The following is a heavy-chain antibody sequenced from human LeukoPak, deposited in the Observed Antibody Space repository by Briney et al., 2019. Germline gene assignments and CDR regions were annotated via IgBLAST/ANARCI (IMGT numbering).Heavy chain of an antibody. J-gene: IGHJ5*02. CDR3: AREGYYYDSSGYTPFDP. D-gene: IGHD3-22*01. Sequence: SETLSLTCTVSDDSISSYYWSWIRQPAGKGLEWIGRIYTSGSTNYNPSLKSRVTMSVDMSKNQISLKLSSVTAADTAVYYCAREGYYYDSSGYTPFDPWGQGTLVTVSS. CDR1: DDSISSYY. CDR2: IYTSGST. V-gene: IGHV4-4*07.